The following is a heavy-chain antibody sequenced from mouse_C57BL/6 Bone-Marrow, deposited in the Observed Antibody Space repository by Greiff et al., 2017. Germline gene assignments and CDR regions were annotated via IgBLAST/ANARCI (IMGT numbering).Heavy chain of an antibody. CDR2: TFYSGIT. CDR1: GFSINSDCY. D-gene: IGHD2-4*01. Sequence: EVQLQQSGPSLVRPSQTLSLTCTVTGFSINSDCYWIWIRQFPGNKLEYIGYTFYSGITYYNPSLESRTYITRDTSKNQFSLKLSSVTTEDTATYYCARGDDYDGAMDYWGQGTSVTVSS. J-gene: IGHJ4*01. V-gene: IGHV3-3*01. CDR3: ARGDDYDGAMDY.